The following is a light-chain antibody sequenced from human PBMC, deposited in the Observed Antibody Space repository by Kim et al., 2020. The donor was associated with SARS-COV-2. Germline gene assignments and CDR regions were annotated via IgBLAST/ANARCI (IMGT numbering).Light chain of an antibody. J-gene: IGLJ2*01. CDR3: QSYDSSLSGSE. V-gene: IGLV1-40*01. CDR1: SSNIGAGYD. Sequence: RGTISCTGSSSNIGAGYDVHWYQQLPGTAPKLLIYGNSNRPSGVPHRFSGSKSGTSASLAITGLQAEDEADYYCQSYDSSLSGSEFGGGTQLTVL. CDR2: GNS.